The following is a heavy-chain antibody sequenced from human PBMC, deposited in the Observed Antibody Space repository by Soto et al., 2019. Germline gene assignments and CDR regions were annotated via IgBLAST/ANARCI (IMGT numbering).Heavy chain of an antibody. V-gene: IGHV3-7*01. J-gene: IGHJ4*02. CDR1: GFTFSSYW. CDR3: ARGYRTFD. Sequence: EVHLVESGGGLVQPGGSLRLSCTASGFTFSSYWMSWVRQTPGKGLEWVANMNQDGSEKYYVDSVKGRFAISRDNAESSLYLQMNSLRAEDGAVYYCARGYRTFDWGQGTLVTVSS. CDR2: MNQDGSEK. D-gene: IGHD3-16*02.